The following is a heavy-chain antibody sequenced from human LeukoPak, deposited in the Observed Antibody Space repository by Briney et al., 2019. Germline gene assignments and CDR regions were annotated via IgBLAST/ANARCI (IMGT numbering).Heavy chain of an antibody. CDR3: ARSLSGYDPLSAF. Sequence: PGGSLRLSREVSGFTFSSYSMTWVRQVPGKGLEWIAYMTATSNTFYYADSVKGRFTISRDNARNSLFLQMNSLTVEDTAVYYCARSLSGYDPLSAFWGQGTLVTVSS. CDR1: GFTFSSYS. D-gene: IGHD5-12*01. J-gene: IGHJ1*01. V-gene: IGHV3-48*04. CDR2: MTATSNTF.